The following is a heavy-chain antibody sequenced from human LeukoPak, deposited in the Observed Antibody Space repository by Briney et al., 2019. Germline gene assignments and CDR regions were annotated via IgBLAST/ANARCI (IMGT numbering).Heavy chain of an antibody. D-gene: IGHD6-19*01. CDR2: IRNNGATT. CDR3: AKVYHDSGCLIDY. J-gene: IGHJ4*02. Sequence: EGSLRLSCAASGFTFSNYAMTWVRQAPGKGLEWVSTIRNNGATTDYADSVKGRFTISRDDSKNTLYLQMNSLRAEDTAVYYCAKVYHDSGCLIDYWGQGTLVTVSS. V-gene: IGHV3-23*01. CDR1: GFTFSNYA.